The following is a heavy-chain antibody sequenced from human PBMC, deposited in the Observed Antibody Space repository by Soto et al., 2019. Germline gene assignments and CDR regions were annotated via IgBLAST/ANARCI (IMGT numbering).Heavy chain of an antibody. CDR2: IKPTGGST. Sequence: ASVKVSCKASGYTFTSYYMHWVRQAPGQGLEWMGMIKPTGGSTSYAQKFQGRVTMTRDTSTSTVYMELSSLTSEDTAVYYCARTFSDGFPSDYWGRGTLVTVSS. CDR3: ARTFSDGFPSDY. CDR1: GYTFTSYY. J-gene: IGHJ4*02. V-gene: IGHV1-46*01. D-gene: IGHD2-2*03.